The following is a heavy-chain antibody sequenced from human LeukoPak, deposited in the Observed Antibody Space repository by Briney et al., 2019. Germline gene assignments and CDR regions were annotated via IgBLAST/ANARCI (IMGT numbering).Heavy chain of an antibody. CDR1: GGSISSSSYY. D-gene: IGHD2-15*01. CDR3: AGLVVGYCSGGSCYNYYYGMDV. CDR2: IYYSGST. V-gene: IGHV4-39*01. Sequence: SETLSLTCTVSGGSISSSSYYWGWIRQPPGKGLEWIGSIYYSGSTYYNPSLKSRVTISVDTSKNQFSLKLSSVTAADTAVYYCAGLVVGYCSGGSCYNYYYGMDVWGQGTTVTVSS. J-gene: IGHJ6*02.